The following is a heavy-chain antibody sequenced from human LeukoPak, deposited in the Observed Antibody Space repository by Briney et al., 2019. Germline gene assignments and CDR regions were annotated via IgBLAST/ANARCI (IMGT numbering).Heavy chain of an antibody. J-gene: IGHJ4*02. V-gene: IGHV3-21*01. CDR3: AREVPETTHYYFDY. CDR2: ISSSSSYI. D-gene: IGHD1-7*01. Sequence: AGGSLRLSCAASGFTFSSYSMNWVRQAPGKGLEWVSSISSSSSYIYYADSVKGRFTISRDNAKNSLYLQMNSLRAEDTAVYYCAREVPETTHYYFDYWGQGTLVTVSS. CDR1: GFTFSSYS.